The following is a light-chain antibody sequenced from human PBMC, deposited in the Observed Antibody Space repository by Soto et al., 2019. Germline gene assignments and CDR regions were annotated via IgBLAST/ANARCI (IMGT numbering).Light chain of an antibody. CDR1: SSNIGGNS. Sequence: SVLTQPPSVSAAPGQKVTISCSVSSSNIGGNSVSWYQQLPGTAPKLLIYDDNKRPSGIPDRFSGSKSGTSATLGITGFQTGDEADCYGGYWDSSLSAYVFGTESRVTV. V-gene: IGLV1-51*01. CDR3: GYWDSSLSAYV. CDR2: DDN. J-gene: IGLJ1*01.